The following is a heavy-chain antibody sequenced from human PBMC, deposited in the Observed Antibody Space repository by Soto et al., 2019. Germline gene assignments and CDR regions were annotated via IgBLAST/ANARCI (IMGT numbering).Heavy chain of an antibody. Sequence: ASVKVSCKTSGYSFTGYYIHWVRQAPGQGLEWMGWINPNSGATLYARKLQGRVIVSRDTSISTAFMELSSLSSDDTAVYYCARGPFNYDSSGYYVYWGQGTLVTVSS. CDR2: INPNSGAT. J-gene: IGHJ1*01. CDR1: GYSFTGYY. V-gene: IGHV1-2*02. D-gene: IGHD3-22*01. CDR3: ARGPFNYDSSGYYVY.